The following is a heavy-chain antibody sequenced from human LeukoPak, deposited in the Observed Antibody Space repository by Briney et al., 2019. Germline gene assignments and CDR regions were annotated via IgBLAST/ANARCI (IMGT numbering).Heavy chain of an antibody. D-gene: IGHD6-19*01. J-gene: IGHJ6*02. Sequence: GGSLRLSCAASGFTFSTYWMYWVRQAPGKGLVWVSRIKSDGSSTSYADSVKGRFTISRDNAKNTLYLQMNSLRAEDTAVYYCVRDMNSAGMRSYYYCYGMDVWGQGTTVTVSS. V-gene: IGHV3-74*01. CDR2: IKSDGSST. CDR3: VRDMNSAGMRSYYYCYGMDV. CDR1: GFTFSTYW.